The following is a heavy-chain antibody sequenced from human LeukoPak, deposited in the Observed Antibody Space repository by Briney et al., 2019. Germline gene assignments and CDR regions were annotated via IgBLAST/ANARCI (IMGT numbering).Heavy chain of an antibody. Sequence: GGSLRLSCAASGFTFSSYSMNWVRQAPGKGLERVSSISSSSSYIYYADSVKGRFTISRDNAKNSLYLQMNSLRAEDTAVYYCARQNRYCSGGSCYVAFDIWGQGTMVTVSS. J-gene: IGHJ3*02. V-gene: IGHV3-21*01. CDR1: GFTFSSYS. CDR3: ARQNRYCSGGSCYVAFDI. CDR2: ISSSSSYI. D-gene: IGHD2-15*01.